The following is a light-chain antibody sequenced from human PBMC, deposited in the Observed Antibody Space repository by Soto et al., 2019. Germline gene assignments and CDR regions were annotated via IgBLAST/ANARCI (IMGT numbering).Light chain of an antibody. CDR2: GAS. Sequence: DIHMTQSPSTLSGSVGYRFTITCRASQTISSWLAWYQQKSGKAPKVLIYGASRLQSGVPSRYSGSGVGTDFTLTISGLQPEDFETYYCQQSYSSPYTFGPGTKVDIK. V-gene: IGKV1-39*01. CDR1: QTISSW. J-gene: IGKJ3*01. CDR3: QQSYSSPYT.